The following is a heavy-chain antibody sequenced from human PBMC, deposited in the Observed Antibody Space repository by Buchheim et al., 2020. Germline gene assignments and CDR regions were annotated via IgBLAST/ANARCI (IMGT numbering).Heavy chain of an antibody. V-gene: IGHV4-34*01. J-gene: IGHJ6*02. CDR1: GGSFSGYY. D-gene: IGHD3-10*01. CDR2: INTTGST. Sequence: QVQLQQWGAGLLKPSETLSLTCAVYGGSFSGYYWSWIRQPPGKGLEWIGEINTTGSTNYNPSLKSRVTISVDTSKNQFSLKLSSVTAADTAVYYCARVPGDRRAPYYYYGMDVWGQGTT. CDR3: ARVPGDRRAPYYYYGMDV.